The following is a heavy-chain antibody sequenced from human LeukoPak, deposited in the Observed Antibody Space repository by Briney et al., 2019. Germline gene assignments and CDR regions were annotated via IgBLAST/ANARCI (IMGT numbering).Heavy chain of an antibody. CDR2: IYYSGSI. CDR1: GGSISSYY. J-gene: IGHJ4*02. D-gene: IGHD6-19*01. V-gene: IGHV4-59*08. Sequence: PSETLSLTCTVSGGSISSYYWSWIRQPPGKGLEWIGYIYYSGSIKYSPSLKSRVTISVDTSKSQFSLKLSSVTAADTAVYYCARQLPGITVAGLDCWGQGTLVTVSS. CDR3: ARQLPGITVAGLDC.